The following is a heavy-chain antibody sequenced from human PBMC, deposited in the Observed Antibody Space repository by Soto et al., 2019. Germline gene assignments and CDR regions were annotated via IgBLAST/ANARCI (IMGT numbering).Heavy chain of an antibody. V-gene: IGHV3-23*01. D-gene: IGHD4-17*01. J-gene: IGHJ4*02. Sequence: GGSLRLSCAASAFTFSSYAMSWVRQAPGKGLEWVSAISGSGGGTYYADSVKGRFTISRDNSKNTLYLQMHSLRVEDTAVYYCAKNPPGGDYVDYWGQGTLVTVSS. CDR2: ISGSGGGT. CDR1: AFTFSSYA. CDR3: AKNPPGGDYVDY.